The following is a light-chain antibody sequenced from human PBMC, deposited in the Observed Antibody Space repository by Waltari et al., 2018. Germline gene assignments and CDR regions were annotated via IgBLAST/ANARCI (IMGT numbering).Light chain of an antibody. CDR1: TSDIGAYNY. Sequence: QSALTQPASVSGSPGQSNTISCTGTTSDIGAYNYVAWYQQHPGKAPIVVISDVTNRPSGVSNRFSGSKSGNTASLTISGLQAEDEADYYCSSFTSGSTWVFGGGTKLTVL. CDR3: SSFTSGSTWV. V-gene: IGLV2-14*03. CDR2: DVT. J-gene: IGLJ3*02.